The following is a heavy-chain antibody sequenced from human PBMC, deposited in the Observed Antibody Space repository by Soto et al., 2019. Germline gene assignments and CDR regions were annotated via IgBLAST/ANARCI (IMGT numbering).Heavy chain of an antibody. CDR2: MNQDGSHV. CDR1: GFSISSSW. J-gene: IGHJ4*02. V-gene: IGHV3-7*01. CDR3: ARDFSYQRFDH. D-gene: IGHD3-16*02. Sequence: SLRLSCVASGFSISSSWICWIRQTPGKGLEWVTNMNQDGSHVAYADALKGRFTVSRDNAKNAVYLQMNSLTVEDTAVYFCARDFSYQRFDHWGQGALVTVSS.